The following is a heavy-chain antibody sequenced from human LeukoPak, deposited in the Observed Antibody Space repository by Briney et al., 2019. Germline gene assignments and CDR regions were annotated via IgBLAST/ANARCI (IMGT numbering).Heavy chain of an antibody. CDR2: IHHSGNT. D-gene: IGHD3-3*01. CDR3: ARGRDFWSGYFSLLFDP. J-gene: IGHJ5*02. V-gene: IGHV4-31*03. Sequence: SEPLSLTCTVSGGSISSGVYFWSWIRQHPGMGLEWIGYIHHSGNTYYNPSLKSRVTISVDTSKNQFSLKLSSVTAADTAVYYCARGRDFWSGYFSLLFDPWGQGTLVTVSS. CDR1: GGSISSGVYF.